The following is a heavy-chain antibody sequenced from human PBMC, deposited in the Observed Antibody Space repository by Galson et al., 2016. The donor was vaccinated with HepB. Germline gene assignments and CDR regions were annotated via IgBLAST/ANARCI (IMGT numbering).Heavy chain of an antibody. D-gene: IGHD6-6*01. J-gene: IGHJ4*02. CDR2: ISAYNGNT. V-gene: IGHV1-18*01. CDR3: ARDFSPDFFSTSSTPPFDY. CDR1: GYPFTSYC. Sequence: SVKVSCKASGYPFTSYCINWVRQAPGQGLEWMAWISAYNGNTDYAQNLQGRVTMTTDASTSTVYMEVRGLRSDDTAVYYCARDFSPDFFSTSSTPPFDYWGQGTLVTVSS.